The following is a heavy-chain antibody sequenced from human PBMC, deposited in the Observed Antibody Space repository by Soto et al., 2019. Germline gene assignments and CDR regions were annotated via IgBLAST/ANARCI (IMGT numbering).Heavy chain of an antibody. CDR2: ISGSGGST. CDR1: GFTFSSYA. J-gene: IGHJ4*02. D-gene: IGHD3-3*01. CDR3: AKEESEYYDFWSGCFDY. Sequence: GGSLRLSCAASGFTFSSYAMSWVRQAPGKGLEWVSAISGSGGSTYYADSVKGRFTISRDNSKNTLYLQMNSLRAEDTAVYYCAKEESEYYDFWSGCFDYWGQGTLVTVSS. V-gene: IGHV3-23*01.